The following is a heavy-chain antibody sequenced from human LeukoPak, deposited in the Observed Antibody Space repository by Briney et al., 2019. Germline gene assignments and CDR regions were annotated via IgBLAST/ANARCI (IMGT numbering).Heavy chain of an antibody. Sequence: KPSETLSLTCTVSGGSISSYYWSWIRQPPGKGLEWIGYIYYSGSTNYNPSLKSRVTILVDTSKNQFSLKLSSVTAADTAVYYCARDIDSSGYSYWYFDLWGRGTLVTVSS. D-gene: IGHD3-22*01. CDR3: ARDIDSSGYSYWYFDL. CDR2: IYYSGST. CDR1: GGSISSYY. V-gene: IGHV4-59*01. J-gene: IGHJ2*01.